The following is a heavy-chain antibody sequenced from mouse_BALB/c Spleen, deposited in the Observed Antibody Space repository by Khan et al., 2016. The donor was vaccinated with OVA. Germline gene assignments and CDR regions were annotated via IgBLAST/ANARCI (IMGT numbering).Heavy chain of an antibody. D-gene: IGHD2-4*01. CDR2: IWSGGST. CDR3: ARNYDYDEGLAY. V-gene: IGHV2-2*02. CDR1: GFSLTTYG. Sequence: VELVESGPGLVQPSQSLSITCTVSGFSLTTYGVHWVRQSPGKGLEWLGVIWSGGSTDYNAAFISRLSISKDNSKSQVFFQMNSLQANDTAIYYCARNYDYDEGLAYWGQGTLVTVSA. J-gene: IGHJ3*01.